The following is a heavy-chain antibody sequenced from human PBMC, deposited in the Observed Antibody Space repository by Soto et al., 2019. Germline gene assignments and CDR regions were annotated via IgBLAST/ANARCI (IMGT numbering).Heavy chain of an antibody. J-gene: IGHJ3*01. D-gene: IGHD1-26*01. CDR1: GFTFSSCA. Sequence: PGGSLRLSCAASGFTFSSCAMSGVRQGPGKGLEWVSAISGSGGITYYADYVKGRFTISRDNSKNTLYLQMNRMRAEDTAVYYCAKERGGARHPSDVWGQGTMVTVS. CDR2: ISGSGGIT. V-gene: IGHV3-23*01. CDR3: AKERGGARHPSDV.